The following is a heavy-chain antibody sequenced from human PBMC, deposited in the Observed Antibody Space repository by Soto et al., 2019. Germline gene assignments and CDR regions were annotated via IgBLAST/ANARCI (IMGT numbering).Heavy chain of an antibody. CDR3: ARDEDCISTSCLGSYYYGMDV. CDR2: IYYSGST. J-gene: IGHJ6*02. V-gene: IGHV4-31*03. D-gene: IGHD2-2*01. CDR1: GGSISSGGYY. Sequence: PSETLSLTCTVSGGSISSGGYYWSWIRQHPGKGLEWIGYIYYSGSTYYNPSLKSRVTISVDTSKDQFSLKLSSVTAADTAVYYCARDEDCISTSCLGSYYYGMDVWGQGTMVTASS.